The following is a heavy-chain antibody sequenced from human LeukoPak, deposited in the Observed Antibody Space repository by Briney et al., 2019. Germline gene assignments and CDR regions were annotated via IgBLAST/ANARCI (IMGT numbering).Heavy chain of an antibody. CDR2: INTDGSST. Sequence: GGSLRLSCAASGFTFSNYWMLWVRQAPGKGLVWVSRINTDGSSTTYADSVKGRITISRDNAKNTLYLQMNSLRADDTAVYYCTRGQHSGSYFPPEYWGQGTLVTVSS. D-gene: IGHD1-26*01. V-gene: IGHV3-74*01. J-gene: IGHJ4*02. CDR1: GFTFSNYW. CDR3: TRGQHSGSYFPPEY.